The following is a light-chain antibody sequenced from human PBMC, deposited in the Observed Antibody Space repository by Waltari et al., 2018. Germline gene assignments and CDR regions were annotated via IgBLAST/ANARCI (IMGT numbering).Light chain of an antibody. V-gene: IGLV4-69*01. CDR3: QTGGHGTWV. J-gene: IGLJ3*02. CDR1: SGHSSDV. Sequence: QLVLTQSPSASASLGASVKLTCTLSSGHSSDVIAWHQQQPEKGPRYLMKVNSDGSHIKGDDIPDRFAGSSSGAGRYLSIYSLQSEDEADYYCQTGGHGTWVFGGGTRLTVL. CDR2: VNSDGSH.